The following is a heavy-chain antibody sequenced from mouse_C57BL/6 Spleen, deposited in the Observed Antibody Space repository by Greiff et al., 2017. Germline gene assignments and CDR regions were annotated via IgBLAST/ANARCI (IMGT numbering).Heavy chain of an antibody. V-gene: IGHV5-17*01. CDR1: GFTFSDYG. D-gene: IGHD4-1*01. J-gene: IGHJ1*03. CDR2: ISSGSSTI. CDR3: ARMGLHWYFDV. Sequence: DVMLVESGGGLVKPGGSLKLSCAASGFTFSDYGMHWVRQAPEKGLEWVAYISSGSSTIYFADTVKGRFTISRDNAKNTLFLQMTSLRSEDTAMYYCARMGLHWYFDVWGTGTTVTVAS.